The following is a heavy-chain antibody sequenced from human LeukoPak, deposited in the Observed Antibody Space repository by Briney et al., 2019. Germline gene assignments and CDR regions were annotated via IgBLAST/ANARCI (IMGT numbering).Heavy chain of an antibody. CDR3: ARRQGNSLAGFDY. V-gene: IGHV1-2*02. J-gene: IGHJ4*02. Sequence: ALLKASCKASGYTFTGYYIHWVRQAPGQGLEWMAWINPNSGTTEYAQKFQGGVTLTRDTSISTAYMELSRLTSDDTAIYYCARRQGNSLAGFDYWGQGTLVTVSS. CDR2: INPNSGTT. CDR1: GYTFTGYY. D-gene: IGHD1/OR15-1a*01.